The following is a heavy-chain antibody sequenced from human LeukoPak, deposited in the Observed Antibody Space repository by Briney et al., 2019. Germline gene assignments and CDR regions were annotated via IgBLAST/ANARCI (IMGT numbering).Heavy chain of an antibody. V-gene: IGHV3-23*01. Sequence: GGSLRLSCAASGFTFSSYAMSWVRQAPGKGLEWVSAISGSGGSTYYADSGKGRFTISRDNSKNTLYLQMNSLRAEDTAVYYCAKFTAHYYYDSSGYLFLDYWGQGTLVAVSS. CDR1: GFTFSSYA. CDR2: ISGSGGST. D-gene: IGHD3-22*01. CDR3: AKFTAHYYYDSSGYLFLDY. J-gene: IGHJ4*02.